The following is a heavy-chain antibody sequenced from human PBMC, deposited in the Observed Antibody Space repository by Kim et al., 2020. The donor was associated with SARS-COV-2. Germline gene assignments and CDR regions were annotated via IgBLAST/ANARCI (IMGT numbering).Heavy chain of an antibody. D-gene: IGHD1-26*01. J-gene: IGHJ6*02. CDR2: ISSSSTI. V-gene: IGHV3-48*02. CDR3: ARESGSYSYYGMDV. Sequence: GGSLRLSCAASGFTFSSYSMNWVRQAPGKGLEWVSYISSSSTIYYADSVKGRFTISRDNAKNSLYLQMNSLRDEDTAVYYCARESGSYSYYGMDVWGQGTTVTVSS. CDR1: GFTFSSYS.